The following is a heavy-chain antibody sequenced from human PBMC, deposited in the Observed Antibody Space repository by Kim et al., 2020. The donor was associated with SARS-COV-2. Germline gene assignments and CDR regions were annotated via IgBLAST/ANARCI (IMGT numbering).Heavy chain of an antibody. CDR2: ISWNSGSI. V-gene: IGHV3-9*01. CDR3: AKVRGYSGYDPQFDY. D-gene: IGHD5-12*01. Sequence: GGSLRLSCAASGFTFGDYAMHWVRQAPGKGLEWVSGISWNSGSIGYADSVKGRFTTSRDNAKNSLYLQMNSLRAEDTALYYCAKVRGYSGYDPQFDYWGQGTLVTVSS. CDR1: GFTFGDYA. J-gene: IGHJ4*02.